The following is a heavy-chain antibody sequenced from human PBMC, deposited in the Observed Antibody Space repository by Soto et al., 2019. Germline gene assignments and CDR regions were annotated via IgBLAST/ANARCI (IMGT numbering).Heavy chain of an antibody. V-gene: IGHV3-9*01. CDR2: ITWNGGYI. CDR1: GFTFDDYA. CDR3: AKALYGSSSSPIDY. D-gene: IGHD6-13*01. Sequence: GGSLRLSCAASGFTFDDYAMHWVRQAPGKGLEWVSYITWNGGYIGYADSVKGRFTISRDNANNSLYLQMNSLKPEDTAFYYCAKALYGSSSSPIDYWGQGTLVTV. J-gene: IGHJ4*02.